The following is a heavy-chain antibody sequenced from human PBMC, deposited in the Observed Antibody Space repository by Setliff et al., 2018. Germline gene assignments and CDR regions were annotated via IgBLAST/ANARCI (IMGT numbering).Heavy chain of an antibody. J-gene: IGHJ4*01. CDR3: ARDLGHGGDSDY. Sequence: GSLRLSCAASGFTFSGYYMQWVRQAPGKGLEWVGNIGHTGSINYNPSLKSRLTISRDTSKNQVPLKLNSVTATDTAVYYCARDLGHGGDSDYW. V-gene: IGHV4-34*01. D-gene: IGHD2-21*02. CDR1: GFTFSGYY. CDR2: IGHTGSI.